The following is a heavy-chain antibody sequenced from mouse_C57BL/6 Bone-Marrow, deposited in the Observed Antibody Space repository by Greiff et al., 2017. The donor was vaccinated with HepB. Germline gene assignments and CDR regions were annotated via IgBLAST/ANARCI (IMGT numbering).Heavy chain of an antibody. CDR3: ARKAPRWYFDV. Sequence: QVQLQQPGAELVMPGASVKLSCKASGYTFTSYWMHWVKQRPGQGLEWIGEIDPSDSYTNYNQKFKSKATLTVDKSSSTAYMQLSSLTSEDSAVYYCARKAPRWYFDVWGTGTTVTVSS. V-gene: IGHV1-69*01. CDR2: IDPSDSYT. CDR1: GYTFTSYW. J-gene: IGHJ1*03.